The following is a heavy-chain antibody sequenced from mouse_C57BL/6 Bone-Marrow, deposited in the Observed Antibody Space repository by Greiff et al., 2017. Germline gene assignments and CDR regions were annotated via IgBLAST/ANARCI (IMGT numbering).Heavy chain of an antibody. CDR2: IDPENGDT. J-gene: IGHJ2*01. V-gene: IGHV14-4*01. CDR1: GFTIKDDY. D-gene: IGHD4-1*01. CDR3: TRLTGADDD. Sequence: VQLQQSGAELVRPGASVKLSCTASGFTIKDDYMHWVKQRPEQGLEWIGWIDPENGDTEYASKFQGKATITADTSSNTAYLQLSRLTTEDTAVYYCTRLTGADDDWGQGTTRTVSA.